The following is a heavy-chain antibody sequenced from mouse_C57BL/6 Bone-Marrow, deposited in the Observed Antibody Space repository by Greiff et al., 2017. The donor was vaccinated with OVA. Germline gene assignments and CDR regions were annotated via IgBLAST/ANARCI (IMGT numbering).Heavy chain of an antibody. J-gene: IGHJ3*01. CDR2: IYPRSGNT. Sequence: VKVVESGAELARPGASVKLSCKASGYTFTSYGISWVKQRTGQGLEWIGEIYPRSGNTYYNEKFKGKATLTADKSSSTAYMELRSLTSEDSAVYFCASYIWFAYWGQGTLVTVSA. CDR3: ASYIWFAY. V-gene: IGHV1-81*01. CDR1: GYTFTSYG. D-gene: IGHD1-3*01.